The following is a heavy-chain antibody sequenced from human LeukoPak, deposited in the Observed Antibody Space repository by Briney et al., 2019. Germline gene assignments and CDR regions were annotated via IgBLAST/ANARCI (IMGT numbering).Heavy chain of an antibody. Sequence: GGSLRLSCAGSGFTFSNYWMHWVRQAPGKGLVWVSRIYSDGNTTNYADSVKGRFTISRDNAKNTLYLQMDSLRAEDTAVYYCARDQGSTSRGIDYWGQGTLVTVSS. J-gene: IGHJ4*02. CDR1: GFTFSNYW. CDR2: IYSDGNTT. V-gene: IGHV3-74*01. D-gene: IGHD2-2*01. CDR3: ARDQGSTSRGIDY.